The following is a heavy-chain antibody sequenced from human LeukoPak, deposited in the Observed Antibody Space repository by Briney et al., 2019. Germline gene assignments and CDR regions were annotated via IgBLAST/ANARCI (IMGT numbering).Heavy chain of an antibody. Sequence: SETLSLTCTVSGGSISSSSYYWGWIRQPPGKGLEWIGSIYYSGSTYYNPSLKSRVTISVDTSKNQFSLKLSSVTAADTAVYYCARATGDYLDYWGQGTLVTVSS. CDR1: GGSISSSSYY. CDR3: ARATGDYLDY. D-gene: IGHD1-14*01. V-gene: IGHV4-39*07. J-gene: IGHJ4*02. CDR2: IYYSGST.